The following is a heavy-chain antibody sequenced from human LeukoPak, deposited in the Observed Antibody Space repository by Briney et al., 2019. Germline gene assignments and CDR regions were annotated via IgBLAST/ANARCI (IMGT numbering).Heavy chain of an antibody. Sequence: GGSLRLSCAASGFTFSSYSMNWVRQAPGKGLEWVSSISSSSSYIYYADSVKGRFTISRDNAKNSLYLQMNSLRAEDTAVYYCAKVGFRYGDYSNHLARTPLDYWGQGTLVTVSS. CDR3: AKVGFRYGDYSNHLARTPLDY. CDR1: GFTFSSYS. J-gene: IGHJ4*02. V-gene: IGHV3-21*04. CDR2: ISSSSSYI. D-gene: IGHD4-11*01.